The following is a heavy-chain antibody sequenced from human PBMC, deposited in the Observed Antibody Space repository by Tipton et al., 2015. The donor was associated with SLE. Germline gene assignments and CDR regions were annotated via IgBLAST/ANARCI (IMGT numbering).Heavy chain of an antibody. V-gene: IGHV4-34*01. Sequence: TLSLTCAVYGGSFSGYYWSWIRQPPGKGLEWIGEINHSGSTNYNPSLKSRVTISLDTSKNQISLKVSSVTAADTAVYYCARAGYCSGTSCYYYYYMDVWGKGTTVTVSS. CDR1: GGSFSGYY. CDR2: INHSGST. D-gene: IGHD2-2*01. J-gene: IGHJ6*03. CDR3: ARAGYCSGTSCYYYYYMDV.